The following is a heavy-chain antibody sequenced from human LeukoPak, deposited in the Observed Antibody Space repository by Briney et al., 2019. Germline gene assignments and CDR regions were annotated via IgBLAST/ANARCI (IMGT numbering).Heavy chain of an antibody. CDR1: GYTFSNFG. Sequence: ASVRVSCKASGYTFSNFGTNWVRQAPGQGLEWMGWISGNNDNPNYGQKFQGRFTVTTDSSTNTAYMELSSLRSEDMAVYYCARDYGDSSGYYYGYWGQGALVTVSS. CDR2: ISGNNDNP. CDR3: ARDYGDSSGYYYGY. J-gene: IGHJ4*02. V-gene: IGHV1-18*03. D-gene: IGHD3-22*01.